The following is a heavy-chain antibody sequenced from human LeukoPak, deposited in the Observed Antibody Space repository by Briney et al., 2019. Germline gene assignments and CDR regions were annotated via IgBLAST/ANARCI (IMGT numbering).Heavy chain of an antibody. D-gene: IGHD2-15*01. Sequence: PGGSLRLSCAASGFTFSSYSMNWVRQAPGKGREWVSYISSSSRTIYYADSVKGRFTISRDNAKNSLYLQMNSLRDEDTAVYYCARNPGACSGGSCYYPFDYWGQGTLVTVSS. CDR1: GFTFSSYS. CDR2: ISSSSRTI. CDR3: ARNPGACSGGSCYYPFDY. J-gene: IGHJ4*02. V-gene: IGHV3-48*02.